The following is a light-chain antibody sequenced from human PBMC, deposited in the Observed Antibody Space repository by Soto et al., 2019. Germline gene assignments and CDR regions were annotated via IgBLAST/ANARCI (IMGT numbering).Light chain of an antibody. CDR3: LQDYSYPLT. CDR1: QDIRRD. V-gene: IGKV1-6*01. CDR2: ATS. J-gene: IGKJ4*01. Sequence: IQMTQSPSSLSASVGDRFTLTWRASQDIRRDLGWYQQRPGEAPRLLIYATSTLQSGVPSRFSGSGSGTDFTLTISSLQPEDFATYYCLQDYSYPLTFGGGTKVDIK.